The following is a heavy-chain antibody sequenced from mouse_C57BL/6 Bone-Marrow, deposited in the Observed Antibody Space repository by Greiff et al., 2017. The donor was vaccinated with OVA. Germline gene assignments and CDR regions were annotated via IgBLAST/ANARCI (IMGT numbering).Heavy chain of an antibody. J-gene: IGHJ1*03. D-gene: IGHD1-1*01. CDR2: IDPENGDT. Sequence: VQLQQSGAELVRPGASVKLSCTASGFNIKDDYMHWVKQRPEQGLEWIGWIDPENGDTEYASKFQGKATITADTSSNTAYLQLSSLTSEDTAVYYCTTGSLRWYFDVWGTVTTVTVSS. CDR3: TTGSLRWYFDV. CDR1: GFNIKDDY. V-gene: IGHV14-4*01.